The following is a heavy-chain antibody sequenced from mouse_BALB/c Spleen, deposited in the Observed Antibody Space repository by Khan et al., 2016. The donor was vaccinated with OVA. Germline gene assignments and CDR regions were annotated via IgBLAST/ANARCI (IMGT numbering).Heavy chain of an antibody. CDR1: GYSITSDYA. D-gene: IGHD1-1*01. J-gene: IGHJ2*01. Sequence: EVQLQESGPGLLQPSQSLSLTCTVTGYSITSDYACNWIRQFPGNKLECMAYISYSGSTTYSPSLRRRISITRDTSKNQLFLQLNSVTTEDTATYYWASGRLLLRYPDYFDYWGQGTTLTVSS. V-gene: IGHV3-2*02. CDR2: ISYSGST. CDR3: ASGRLLLRYPDYFDY.